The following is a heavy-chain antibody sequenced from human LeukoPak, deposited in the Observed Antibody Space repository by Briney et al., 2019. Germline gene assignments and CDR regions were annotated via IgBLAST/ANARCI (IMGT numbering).Heavy chain of an antibody. V-gene: IGHV3-23*01. J-gene: IGHJ6*03. CDR1: GFSFSDYY. CDR2: ISGSGGST. D-gene: IGHD3-10*01. CDR3: AKDSSELLWFGGLAEGSYYYYYMDV. Sequence: GGSLRLSCAASGFSFSDYYMSWIRQAPGKGLEWVSAISGSGGSTYYADSVKGRFTISRDNSKNTLYLQMNSLRAEDTAVYYCAKDSSELLWFGGLAEGSYYYYYMDVWGKGTTVTVSS.